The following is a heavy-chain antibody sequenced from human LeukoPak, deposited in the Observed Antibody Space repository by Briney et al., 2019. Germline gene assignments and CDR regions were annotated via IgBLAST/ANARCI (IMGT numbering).Heavy chain of an antibody. V-gene: IGHV3-30*03. CDR2: ISYEVSNK. J-gene: IGHJ6*04. CDR1: GFTLSSYS. CDR3: ARPYGSGSYIAPYYYFGLDV. D-gene: IGHD3-10*01. Sequence: GRSLTLSCPASGFTLSSYSMHWVRQPPGKGLEWVAVISYEVSNKYYADSVKDRFTIPRHNSKNTLYLQINSLRAEDTAVYYCARPYGSGSYIAPYYYFGLDVWGKGTTVTVSS.